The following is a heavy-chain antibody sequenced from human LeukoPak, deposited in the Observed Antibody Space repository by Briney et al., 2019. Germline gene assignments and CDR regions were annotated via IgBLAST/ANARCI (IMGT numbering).Heavy chain of an antibody. V-gene: IGHV1-69*05. D-gene: IGHD2-15*01. J-gene: IGHJ4*02. CDR2: IIPIFGTA. CDR1: GGTFSSYA. Sequence: SVKVSCKASGGTFSSYAISWVRQAPGQGLEWMGGIIPIFGTANYAQKFQGRVSITTDESTTTVYMELSSLRSEDTAVYYCARGRSLCSGGSCYSRYFDYWGQGTLVTVSS. CDR3: ARGRSLCSGGSCYSRYFDY.